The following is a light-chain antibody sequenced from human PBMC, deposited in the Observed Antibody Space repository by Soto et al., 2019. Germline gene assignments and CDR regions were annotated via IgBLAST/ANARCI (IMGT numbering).Light chain of an antibody. V-gene: IGLV1-40*01. CDR3: QSYDSSLSGSI. CDR1: SSNIGAGYD. CDR2: GNS. Sequence: QLVLTQPPSVSGAPGQRGTISFTWSSSNIGAGYDVHWYQQLPGTAPKLLIYGNSNRPSGVPDRFSGSKSGTSASLAITGLQAEDEADYYCQSYDSSLSGSIFGGGTKLTVL. J-gene: IGLJ2*01.